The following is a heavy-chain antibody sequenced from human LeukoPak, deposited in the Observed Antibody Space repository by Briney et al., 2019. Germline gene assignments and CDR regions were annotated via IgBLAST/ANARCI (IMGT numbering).Heavy chain of an antibody. CDR3: ARDGAYDFLTGYSDY. J-gene: IGHJ4*02. CDR1: GFTFSRYT. Sequence: GGPLRLSCAASGFTFSRYTMHWVRQAPGKGLEYVSGISTTGGSTYYANSVKDRFTISRDNSKNTLYLQVGSLRAEDMAVYYCARDGAYDFLTGYSDYWGQGTLVTVSS. V-gene: IGHV3-64*01. CDR2: ISTTGGST. D-gene: IGHD3-9*01.